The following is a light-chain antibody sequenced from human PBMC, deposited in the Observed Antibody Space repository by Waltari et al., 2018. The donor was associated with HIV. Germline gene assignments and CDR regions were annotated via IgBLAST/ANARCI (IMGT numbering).Light chain of an antibody. J-gene: IGLJ2*01. CDR3: SSYSATNTVV. CDR1: NSDIVGYDR. V-gene: IGLV2-18*02. CDR2: EVT. Sequence: QSALTQPPSVSGSPGQSVTISCAGTNSDIVGYDRVSWYPPPPGTAPKLLIYEVTNRPSGVPGRFSASKSGTTASLTISGLQAGDEGDYYCSSYSATNTVVFGGGTKLTVL.